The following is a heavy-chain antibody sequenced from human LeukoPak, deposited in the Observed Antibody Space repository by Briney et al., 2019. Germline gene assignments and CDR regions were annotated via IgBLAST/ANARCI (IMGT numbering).Heavy chain of an antibody. CDR1: GFTFSRYS. Sequence: GGSLRLSCAASGFTFSRYSMNWVRQAPGKGLEWVSYISSSSSTIYYADSVKGRFTISRDNAKNSLYLQMNSLRVEDTAVYYCARDLSTSYGGAFDIWGQGTMVTVSS. J-gene: IGHJ3*02. CDR2: ISSSSSTI. D-gene: IGHD3-16*01. CDR3: ARDLSTSYGGAFDI. V-gene: IGHV3-48*04.